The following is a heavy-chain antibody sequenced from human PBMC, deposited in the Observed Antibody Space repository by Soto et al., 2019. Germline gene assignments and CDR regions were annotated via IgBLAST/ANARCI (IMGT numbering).Heavy chain of an antibody. CDR1: GVSVSSDY. J-gene: IGHJ4*02. Sequence: GSLRLSCAASGVSVSSDYMDWVRQAPGKGLEWVSALSGSGGTTYYADSVRGRFTISRDNSKNTLFLQMSSLRAEDTALYYCAKQRAGYGSGSDTFYFDFWGQGTLVTVSS. V-gene: IGHV3-23*01. D-gene: IGHD3-10*01. CDR3: AKQRAGYGSGSDTFYFDF. CDR2: LSGSGGTT.